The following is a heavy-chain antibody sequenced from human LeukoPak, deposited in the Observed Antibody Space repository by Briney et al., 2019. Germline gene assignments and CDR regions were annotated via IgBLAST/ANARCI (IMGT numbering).Heavy chain of an antibody. Sequence: GGSLRLSCAASGFTFSSYGMHWVRQAPGKGLEWVAVRSYDGGNKYYADSVKGRFTISRDNSKNTLYLQMNSLRAEDTAVYYCAKEGEAWELQGYFDYWGQGTLVTVSS. CDR2: RSYDGGNK. D-gene: IGHD1-26*01. V-gene: IGHV3-30*18. J-gene: IGHJ4*02. CDR1: GFTFSSYG. CDR3: AKEGEAWELQGYFDY.